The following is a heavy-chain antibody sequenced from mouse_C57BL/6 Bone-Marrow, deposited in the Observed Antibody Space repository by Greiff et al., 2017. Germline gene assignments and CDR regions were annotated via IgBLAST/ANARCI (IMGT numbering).Heavy chain of an antibody. CDR2: FHPYNDDT. D-gene: IGHD1-1*01. Sequence: VKLMESGAELVKPGASVKMSCKASGYPFTTYPIEWMKQNHGKSLEWIGNFHPYNDDTKYNEKFKGKATLTVEKSSSTVYLELSRLTSDDSAVYYCARGGCSSYLYFDVWGTGTTVTVSS. J-gene: IGHJ1*03. CDR3: ARGGCSSYLYFDV. V-gene: IGHV1-47*01. CDR1: GYPFTTYP.